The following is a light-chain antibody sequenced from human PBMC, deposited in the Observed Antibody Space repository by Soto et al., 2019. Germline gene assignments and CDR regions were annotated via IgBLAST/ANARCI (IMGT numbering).Light chain of an antibody. CDR1: QSVLYSANNKNY. J-gene: IGKJ3*01. CDR2: WAS. CDR3: QQYSTTPFT. V-gene: IGKV4-1*01. Sequence: DIVMTQSPDSLAVSLGERATINCRSSQSVLYSANNKNYLVWYQQKPGQPPKMIIYWASIRQSGVADRFSGSGSGTDFTLTINSLQAEDVAVYYCQQYSTTPFTFGPGTRVDIK.